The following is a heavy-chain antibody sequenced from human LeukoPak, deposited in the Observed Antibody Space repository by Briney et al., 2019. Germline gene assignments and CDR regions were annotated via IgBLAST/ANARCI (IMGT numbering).Heavy chain of an antibody. CDR3: VREILYCSGGSCYRGPFDN. J-gene: IGHJ4*02. CDR2: IFHRGGT. CDR1: NDSISSGDYY. V-gene: IGHV4-30-4*01. Sequence: VSNDSISSGDYYWNWIRQPPGKGLEWIGYIFHRGGTSYNPSLKSRILFSVDTSQNQFSLKLNSVTAADTAVYYCVREILYCSGGSCYRGPFDNWGQGTLVTVSA. D-gene: IGHD2-15*01.